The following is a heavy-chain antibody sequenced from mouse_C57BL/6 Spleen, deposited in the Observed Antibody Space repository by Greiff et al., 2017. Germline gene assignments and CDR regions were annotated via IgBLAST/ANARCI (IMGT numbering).Heavy chain of an antibody. CDR2: IDPETGGT. Sequence: QVQLQQSGAELVRPGASVTLSCKASGYTFTDYEMHWVKQTPVHGLAWIGAIDPETGGTAYNQKFKGKAILTADKSSSTAYMELRSLTSEDSAVYYCTRGYGSSYGFADWGQGTLVTGSA. V-gene: IGHV1-15*01. CDR3: TRGYGSSYGFAD. CDR1: GYTFTDYE. D-gene: IGHD1-1*01. J-gene: IGHJ3*01.